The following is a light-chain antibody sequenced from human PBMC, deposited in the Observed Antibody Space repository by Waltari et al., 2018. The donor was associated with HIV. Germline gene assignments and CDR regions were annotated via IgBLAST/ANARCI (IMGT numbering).Light chain of an antibody. CDR3: KTQDRSGNLDV. Sequence: SSDVTQVPAVSVALGQTVKITSQGDNHRTYHASWYQQRPGQAPVLVSYGKNKRPSEIPDRFSSAASRNTASLTITGAQAQDEADYYGKTQDRSGNLDVFGTGPRSPP. J-gene: IGLJ1*01. CDR1: NHRTYH. V-gene: IGLV3-19*01. CDR2: GKN.